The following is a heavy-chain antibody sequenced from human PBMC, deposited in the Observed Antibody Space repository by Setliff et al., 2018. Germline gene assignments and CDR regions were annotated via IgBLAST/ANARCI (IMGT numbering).Heavy chain of an antibody. D-gene: IGHD2-2*01. Sequence: ASVKVSCKASGYTFTDYGVTWVRQAPGQGLEWVGWISPYSGNTYYAPKFQGRITMTTDTFTTTAYMELKSLRSDDTAIYYCSRLVRYCTRTSCQRLSGDDYWGQGALVTVSS. CDR1: GYTFTDYG. CDR2: ISPYSGNT. V-gene: IGHV1-18*01. J-gene: IGHJ4*02. CDR3: SRLVRYCTRTSCQRLSGDDY.